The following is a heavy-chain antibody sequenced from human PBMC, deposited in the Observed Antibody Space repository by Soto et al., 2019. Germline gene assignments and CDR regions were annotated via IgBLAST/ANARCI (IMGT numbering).Heavy chain of an antibody. V-gene: IGHV1-69*06. CDR2: IIPIFGTA. Sequence: QVQLVQSGAEVKKPGSSVKVSCKASGGTFSSYAISWVRQAPGQGLEWMGGIIPIFGTANYAQKFQGRVTITADKSTSTAYMELSSLRSEDTAVYYCARVEDGLGSYYMSIPRFDPWGQGTLVTVSS. CDR3: ARVEDGLGSYYMSIPRFDP. D-gene: IGHD3-10*01. CDR1: GGTFSSYA. J-gene: IGHJ5*02.